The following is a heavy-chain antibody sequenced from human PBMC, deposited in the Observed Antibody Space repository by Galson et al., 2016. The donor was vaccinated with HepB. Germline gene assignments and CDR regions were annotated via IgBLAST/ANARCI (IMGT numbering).Heavy chain of an antibody. CDR2: ISSDGSKK. Sequence: SLRLSCAASGFTFSSFTIHWVRQAPGKGLEWVALISSDGSKKYYADSVKGRFTISRDNSKCTLSLQMNSLRVEDTAVYYCARVIRASDWRYYYYYGMDVWGQGTTVTVSS. J-gene: IGHJ6*02. D-gene: IGHD3-9*01. CDR3: ARVIRASDWRYYYYYGMDV. CDR1: GFTFSSFT. V-gene: IGHV3-30*04.